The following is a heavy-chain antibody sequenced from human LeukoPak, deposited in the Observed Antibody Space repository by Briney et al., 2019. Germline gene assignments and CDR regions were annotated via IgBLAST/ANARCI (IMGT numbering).Heavy chain of an antibody. D-gene: IGHD1-26*01. V-gene: IGHV4-61*02. CDR1: GGSISSGSYY. J-gene: IGHJ5*02. CDR3: ARGGGGSYYLSWFDP. Sequence: SETLSLTCTVSGGSISSGSYYWSWIRQPAGKGLEWIGRIYTSGSTNYNPSLKSRVTISVDTSKNQFSLKLSSVTAADTAVYYCARGGGGSYYLSWFDPWGQGTLVTVSS. CDR2: IYTSGST.